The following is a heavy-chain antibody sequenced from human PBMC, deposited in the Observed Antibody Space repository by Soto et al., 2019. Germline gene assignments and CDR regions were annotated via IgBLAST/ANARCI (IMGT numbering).Heavy chain of an antibody. CDR3: ARDLLVVVAATPDYYYYGMDV. CDR1: GGTFSSYA. Sequence: GGSVKVSCKAFGGTFSSYAISWVRQAPGQGLEWMGGIIPIFGTANYAQKFQGRVTITADESTSTAYMELSSLRSEDTAVYYCARDLLVVVAATPDYYYYGMDVWGQGTTVTVSS. J-gene: IGHJ6*02. CDR2: IIPIFGTA. D-gene: IGHD2-15*01. V-gene: IGHV1-69*13.